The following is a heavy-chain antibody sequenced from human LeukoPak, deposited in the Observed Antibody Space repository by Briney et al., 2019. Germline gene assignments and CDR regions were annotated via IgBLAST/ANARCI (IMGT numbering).Heavy chain of an antibody. Sequence: SETLSLTCAVYGGSFSGYYWSWIRQPPGKGLEWIGEINHSGSTNYNPSLKSRVTISVDTSKNQFSLKLSSVTAADTAVYYCARVRKGFHYYDSSGYFDYWGQGTLVTVSS. J-gene: IGHJ4*02. CDR2: INHSGST. V-gene: IGHV4-34*01. CDR1: GGSFSGYY. D-gene: IGHD3-22*01. CDR3: ARVRKGFHYYDSSGYFDY.